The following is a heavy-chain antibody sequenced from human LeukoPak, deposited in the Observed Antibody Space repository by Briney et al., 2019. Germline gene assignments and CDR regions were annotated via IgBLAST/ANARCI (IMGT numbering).Heavy chain of an antibody. J-gene: IGHJ4*02. Sequence: ASVKVSCKASGFTFNAYYVHWVRQAPGQGLEWMGWIVVGSGATNYAPKFQGRVTMTRDTSISTAYMELSRLRSDDTALYYCTRDGVPAPEEFDYWGQGTLVTVSS. V-gene: IGHV1-2*02. CDR1: GFTFNAYY. D-gene: IGHD2-2*01. CDR3: TRDGVPAPEEFDY. CDR2: IVVGSGAT.